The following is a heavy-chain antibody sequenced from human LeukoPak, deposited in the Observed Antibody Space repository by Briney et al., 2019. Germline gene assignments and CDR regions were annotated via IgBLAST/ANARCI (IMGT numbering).Heavy chain of an antibody. Sequence: ASVKVSCKASGYTFTGYYMHWVRQAPGQGLEWMGWINPNSGGTNYAQKFQGRVTMTRDTSISTACMELSRLRSDDTAVYYCARDRDYDSSGYYPLGYWGQGTLVTVSS. CDR2: INPNSGGT. CDR3: ARDRDYDSSGYYPLGY. J-gene: IGHJ4*02. CDR1: GYTFTGYY. D-gene: IGHD3-22*01. V-gene: IGHV1-2*02.